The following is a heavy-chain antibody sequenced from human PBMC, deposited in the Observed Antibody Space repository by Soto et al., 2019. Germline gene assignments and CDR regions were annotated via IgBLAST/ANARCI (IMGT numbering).Heavy chain of an antibody. D-gene: IGHD4-17*01. CDR2: ISYDGSNK. Sequence: GGSLRLSCAASGFTFSSYGMHWVRQAPGKGLEWVAVISYDGSNKYYADSVKGRFTISKDNSKNTLYLQMNSLRAEETAVYYCAKDATVVTNNWFDPWGQGTLVTVSS. CDR3: AKDATVVTNNWFDP. CDR1: GFTFSSYG. V-gene: IGHV3-30*18. J-gene: IGHJ5*02.